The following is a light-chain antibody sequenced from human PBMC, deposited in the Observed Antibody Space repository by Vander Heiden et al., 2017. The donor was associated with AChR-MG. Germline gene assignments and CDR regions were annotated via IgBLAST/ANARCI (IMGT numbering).Light chain of an antibody. J-gene: IGKJ4*01. CDR2: DAS. CDR3: QQLSNWPPLT. V-gene: IGKV3-11*01. Sequence: EIVLTQSPATLSLSPGERATLSFRASQSVSSYLAWYQQKPGQALRLLIYDASNRAIGIPARFSGSRYGTDFTLTISSRELEDFAVYYCQQLSNWPPLTFGGWTKLELK. CDR1: QSVSSY.